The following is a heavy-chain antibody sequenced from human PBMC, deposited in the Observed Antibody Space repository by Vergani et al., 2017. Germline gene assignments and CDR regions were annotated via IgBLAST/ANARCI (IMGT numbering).Heavy chain of an antibody. J-gene: IGHJ6*03. V-gene: IGHV3-21*01. CDR2: ISSNSGYI. D-gene: IGHD5-18*01. Sequence: EVQLVESGGGLVKPGGSLRLSCAASGFTFSSYSMNWVRQAPGKGLEWVSSISSNSGYIYYADSLKGRFTISRDNAKNSLYLQMNSLRAEDTAVYYCARDPRPDSYGSPLSYGYMDVWGKGTTVTVSS. CDR1: GFTFSSYS. CDR3: ARDPRPDSYGSPLSYGYMDV.